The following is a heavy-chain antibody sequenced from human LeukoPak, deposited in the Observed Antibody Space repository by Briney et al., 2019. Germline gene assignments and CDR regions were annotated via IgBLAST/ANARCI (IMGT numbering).Heavy chain of an antibody. CDR3: ARGPHYYGSGRPNYYYYYGMDV. D-gene: IGHD3-10*01. J-gene: IGHJ6*02. Sequence: SETLSLTCAVYGGSFSGYYWSWIRQPPGKGLEWIGEINHSGTTNYNPSLKSRVTISVDTSKNQFSLKLSSVTAADTAVYYCARGPHYYGSGRPNYYYYYGMDVWGQGTTVTVSS. CDR2: INHSGTT. V-gene: IGHV4-34*01. CDR1: GGSFSGYY.